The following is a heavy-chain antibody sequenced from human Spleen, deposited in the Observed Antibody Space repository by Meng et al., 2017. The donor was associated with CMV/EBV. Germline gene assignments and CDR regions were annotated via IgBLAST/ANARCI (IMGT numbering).Heavy chain of an antibody. CDR3: ARDPFIVVVPAAPW. Sequence: ASVKVSCKASGYTFTTYGVTWVRQAPGQGLEWMGWISAYTGDTNHARKFQDRVTMTTDTSTSTAYLELRSLRSDDTAVYYCARDPFIVVVPAAPWWGQGTLVTVSS. V-gene: IGHV1-18*01. CDR2: ISAYTGDT. D-gene: IGHD2-2*01. J-gene: IGHJ4*02. CDR1: GYTFTTYG.